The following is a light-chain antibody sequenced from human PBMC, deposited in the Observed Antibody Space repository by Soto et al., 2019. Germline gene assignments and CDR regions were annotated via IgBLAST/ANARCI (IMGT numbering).Light chain of an antibody. CDR2: DSN. V-gene: IGLV1-51*01. CDR3: GTWDSSLSAVV. Sequence: VLTQPPSVSAAPGQKVTISCSGSSSNIGNNYVSWYQQLPGTAPKLLIYDSNKRPSGIPDRFSGSKSGTSGTLGITGLQTGDEADYYCGTWDSSLSAVVFGGGTKLTVL. J-gene: IGLJ2*01. CDR1: SSNIGNNY.